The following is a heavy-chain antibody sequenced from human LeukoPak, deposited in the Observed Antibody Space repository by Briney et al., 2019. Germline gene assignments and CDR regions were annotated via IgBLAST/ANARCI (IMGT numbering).Heavy chain of an antibody. J-gene: IGHJ3*02. CDR2: INHSGST. CDR3: ASRLTGYQDAFDI. CDR1: GGSFSGYY. V-gene: IGHV4-34*01. Sequence: SETLSLTCAVYGGSFSGYYWSWIRQPPRKGLEWIGEINHSGSTSYKPSLKSRVSISVDTSKNQFSLKLSSVTAADTAVYYCASRLTGYQDAFDIWGQGTMVTVSS. D-gene: IGHD3-9*01.